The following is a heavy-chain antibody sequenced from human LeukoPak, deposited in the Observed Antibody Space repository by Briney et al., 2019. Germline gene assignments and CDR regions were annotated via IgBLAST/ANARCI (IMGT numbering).Heavy chain of an antibody. CDR1: GYTFTSYD. D-gene: IGHD3-9*01. J-gene: IGHJ5*02. V-gene: IGHV1-18*01. CDR3: ARDGAGRYSQTSIDP. Sequence: ASVKVSCKASGYTFTSYDINWARQATGQGLEWMGWISAYNGNTNYAQKLQGRVTMTTGTSTSTAYMELRSLRSDDTAVYYCARDGAGRYSQTSIDPWGQGTLVTVSS. CDR2: ISAYNGNT.